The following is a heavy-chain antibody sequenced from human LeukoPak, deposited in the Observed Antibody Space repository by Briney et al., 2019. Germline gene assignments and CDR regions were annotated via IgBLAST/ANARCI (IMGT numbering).Heavy chain of an antibody. D-gene: IGHD3-10*01. Sequence: PGGSLRLSCAASGFTFDDHAMHWVRQAPGKGLEWVSGISWNSRTIDYADSVKGRFTISRDNAKNSLYLQMSSLRAEDTALYYCAKDYSYGSGSYLFDYWGQGTLVTVSS. CDR3: AKDYSYGSGSYLFDY. J-gene: IGHJ4*02. CDR1: GFTFDDHA. V-gene: IGHV3-9*01. CDR2: ISWNSRTI.